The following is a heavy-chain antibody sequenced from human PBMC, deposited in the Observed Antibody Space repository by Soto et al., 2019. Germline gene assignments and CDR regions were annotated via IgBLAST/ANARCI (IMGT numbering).Heavy chain of an antibody. V-gene: IGHV1-69*04. CDR3: ARDCYSSGPCPYYGMDV. CDR1: GGTFSSYT. Sequence: GASVKVSCKASGGTFSSYTISWVRQAPGQGLEWMGRIIPILGIANYAQKFQGRVTITADKSTSTAYMELSSLRSEDTAVYYCARDCYSSGPCPYYGMDVWGQGTTVTVSS. CDR2: IIPILGIA. J-gene: IGHJ6*02. D-gene: IGHD6-19*01.